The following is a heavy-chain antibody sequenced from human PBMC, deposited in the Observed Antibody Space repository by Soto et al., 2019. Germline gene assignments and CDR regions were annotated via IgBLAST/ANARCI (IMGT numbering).Heavy chain of an antibody. V-gene: IGHV4-31*03. CDR1: GCSIGSLGYW. CDR3: ARGTLV. D-gene: IGHD2-2*01. Sequence: SDTLSLTCTVSGCSIGSLGYWWSWIRQHPGRGLEWIGFVSYTGNTQYNPSLKSRVNISVDTSTKQFSLKLSSVTAADTAVYYCARGTLVWGQGTLVTVS. J-gene: IGHJ4*02. CDR2: VSYTGNT.